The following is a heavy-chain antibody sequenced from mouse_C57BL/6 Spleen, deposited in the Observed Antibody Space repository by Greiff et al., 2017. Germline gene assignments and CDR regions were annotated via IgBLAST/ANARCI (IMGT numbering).Heavy chain of an antibody. V-gene: IGHV1-61*01. CDR1: GYTFTSYW. CDR2: IYPSDSET. J-gene: IGHJ2*01. D-gene: IGHD2-5*01. Sequence: QVQLQQPGAELVRPGSSVKLSCKASGYTFTSYWMDWVKQRPGQGLEWIGNIYPSDSETHYNQKFKDKATLTVDKSSSTAYMQLSSLTSEDSAVYDGARSDYSNLDYWGQGTTLTVSS. CDR3: ARSDYSNLDY.